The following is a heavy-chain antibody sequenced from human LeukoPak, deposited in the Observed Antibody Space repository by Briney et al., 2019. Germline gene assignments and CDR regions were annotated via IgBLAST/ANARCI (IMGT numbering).Heavy chain of an antibody. CDR1: GYTFTDYY. D-gene: IGHD4-17*01. V-gene: IGHV1-2*02. CDR2: TSPKGAGT. Sequence: ASVKVSCKVSGYTFTDYYIHWVRQAPGQGLEWMGWTSPKGAGTMSAQKFQGRITMTGDTSISKVYMELDRLTFDDTAEYYCARDNYGTLDYWGQGTLVTVSS. CDR3: ARDNYGTLDY. J-gene: IGHJ4*02.